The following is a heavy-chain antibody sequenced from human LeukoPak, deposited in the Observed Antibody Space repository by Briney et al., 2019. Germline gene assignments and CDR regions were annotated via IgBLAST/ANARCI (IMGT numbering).Heavy chain of an antibody. D-gene: IGHD1-26*01. V-gene: IGHV4-59*11. J-gene: IGHJ6*03. CDR1: GGSISSHY. Sequence: SETLSLICTVSGGSISSHYWSWIRQPPGKGLEWIGYIYYSGSTNYNPSLKSRVTISVDTSKNQFSLKLSSVTAADTAVYYCARGSGSYYYYYYYYMDVWGKGTTVTVSS. CDR3: ARGSGSYYYYYYYYMDV. CDR2: IYYSGST.